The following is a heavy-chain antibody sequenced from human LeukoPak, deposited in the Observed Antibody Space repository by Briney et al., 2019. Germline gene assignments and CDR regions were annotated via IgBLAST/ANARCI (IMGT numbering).Heavy chain of an antibody. D-gene: IGHD3-16*02. Sequence: GGSLRLSCAASGSTFSSYAMHWVPHAPGKGLEWVAVISYDGSNIYYAHSVKGRFTISRDNSKNTLYLQMNSLRTEDTAVYYCARDPYYDYVWGSYPAYWGQGTLVTVSS. CDR2: ISYDGSNI. CDR1: GSTFSSYA. J-gene: IGHJ4*02. V-gene: IGHV3-30-3*01. CDR3: ARDPYYDYVWGSYPAY.